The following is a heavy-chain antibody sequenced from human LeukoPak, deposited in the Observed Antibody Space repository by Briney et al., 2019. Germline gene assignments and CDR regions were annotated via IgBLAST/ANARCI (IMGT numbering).Heavy chain of an antibody. Sequence: GGSLRLSCVASGFTFSSYWMHWVRQDPRKGLVWVSRINGDGRNINYADSVRGRFTISRDNAKNTLYLQMNSLRAEDTAVYYCAKDRGYYGSGSYYYFDYWGQGTLVTVSS. D-gene: IGHD3-10*01. V-gene: IGHV3-74*01. CDR1: GFTFSSYW. J-gene: IGHJ4*02. CDR2: INGDGRNI. CDR3: AKDRGYYGSGSYYYFDY.